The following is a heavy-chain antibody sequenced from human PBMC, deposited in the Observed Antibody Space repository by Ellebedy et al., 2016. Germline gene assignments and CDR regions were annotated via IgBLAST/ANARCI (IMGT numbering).Heavy chain of an antibody. CDR2: INYSGTT. Sequence: SETLSLTXSVSGASITNINDYWGWFRQPPGKELEWIGYINYSGTTYSNPSLRSRITISVDTSKNQFTLRLSSVTTADTAVYYCARHIASSSNFDFWGQGTLVTVSS. CDR1: GASITNINDY. CDR3: ARHIASSSNFDF. D-gene: IGHD6-6*01. V-gene: IGHV4-39*01. J-gene: IGHJ4*02.